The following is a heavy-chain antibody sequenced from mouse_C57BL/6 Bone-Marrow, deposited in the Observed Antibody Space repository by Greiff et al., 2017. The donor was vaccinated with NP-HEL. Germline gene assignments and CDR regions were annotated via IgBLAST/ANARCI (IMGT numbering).Heavy chain of an antibody. D-gene: IGHD2-3*01. CDR1: GFTFSDYG. V-gene: IGHV5-15*01. CDR3: ARFDGYFPGFAY. J-gene: IGHJ3*01. Sequence: EVKLVESGGGLVQPGGSLKLSCAASGFTFSDYGMAWVRQAPRKGPEWVAFISNLAYSIYYADTVTGRFTISRENAKNTLYLEMSSLRSEDTAMYYCARFDGYFPGFAYWGQGTLVTVSA. CDR2: ISNLAYSI.